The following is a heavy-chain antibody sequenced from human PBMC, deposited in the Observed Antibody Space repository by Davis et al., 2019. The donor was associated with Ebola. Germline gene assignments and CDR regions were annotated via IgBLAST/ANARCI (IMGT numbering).Heavy chain of an antibody. CDR3: VRDSYGMDV. CDR1: GFTFGGYT. V-gene: IGHV3-64D*06. Sequence: PGGSLRLSCLASGFTFGGYTMHWVRQAPGKGLEYVSDISDTGSTTSYADSVKGRFTISRDNSKNTVYLQMSSLRAEDTALYYCVRDSYGMDVWGQGTTVTVSS. CDR2: ISDTGSTT. J-gene: IGHJ6*02.